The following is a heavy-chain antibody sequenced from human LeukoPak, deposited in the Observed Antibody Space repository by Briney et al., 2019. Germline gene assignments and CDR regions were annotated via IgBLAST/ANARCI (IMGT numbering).Heavy chain of an antibody. CDR3: AVGAYDSSGYFGS. D-gene: IGHD3-22*01. V-gene: IGHV1-2*02. CDR1: GYTFTSYY. CDR2: INPNSGGI. Sequence: ASVKVSCKASGYTFTSYYMHWVRQAPGQGLEWMGWINPNSGGINYAQKFQGRVTMTRDTSISTAYMELSRLTSDDTAVYYCAVGAYDSSGYFGSWGQGTLVTVSS. J-gene: IGHJ4*02.